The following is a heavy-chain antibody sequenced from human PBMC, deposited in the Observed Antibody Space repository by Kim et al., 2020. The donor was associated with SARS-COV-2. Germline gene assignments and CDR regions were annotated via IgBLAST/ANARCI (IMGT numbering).Heavy chain of an antibody. CDR2: IYGGGTT. V-gene: IGHV3-53*01. J-gene: IGHJ6*02. CDR3: ASERWDGGEAGTGWVRYGTDV. D-gene: IGHD1-1*01. CDR1: GFIVSSNY. Sequence: GGSLRLSCAASGFIVSSNYMNWVRQAPGKGLEWVSIIYGGGTTYYAASVGGRFTISRDNSKNTLYLQMNSLRVGDTAVYYCASERWDGGEAGTGWVRYGTDVWGQGTTVTVSS.